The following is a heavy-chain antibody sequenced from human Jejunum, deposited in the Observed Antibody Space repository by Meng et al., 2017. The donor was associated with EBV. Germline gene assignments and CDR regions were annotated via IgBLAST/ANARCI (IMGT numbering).Heavy chain of an antibody. D-gene: IGHD1-14*01. CDR2: INQVGST. Sequence: QVHLQESGPGLVKPSGTLSLTCAVSTDFISSYEGWSWVHQPPGKGLEWLGEINQVGSTYYNPSLKSRVTISIDTSKRQFSLRLNSMTAADTAVYYCARASSERLLDYWGQGTLVRLL. V-gene: IGHV4-4*02. CDR3: ARASSERLLDY. J-gene: IGHJ4*02. CDR1: TDFISSYEG.